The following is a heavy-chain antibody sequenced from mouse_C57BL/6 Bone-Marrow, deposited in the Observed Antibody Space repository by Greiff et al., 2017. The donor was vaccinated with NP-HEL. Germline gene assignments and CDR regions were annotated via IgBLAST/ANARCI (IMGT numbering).Heavy chain of an antibody. D-gene: IGHD1-1*02. Sequence: EVQLQQSGPELVKPGASVKIPCKASGYTFTDYNMDWVKQSHGKSLEWIGDINPNNGGTIYNQKFKGKATLTVDKSSSTAYMELRSLTSEDTAVYYCARLGGGGFAYWGQGTLVTVSA. CDR2: INPNNGGT. J-gene: IGHJ3*01. CDR1: GYTFTDYN. V-gene: IGHV1-18*01. CDR3: ARLGGGGFAY.